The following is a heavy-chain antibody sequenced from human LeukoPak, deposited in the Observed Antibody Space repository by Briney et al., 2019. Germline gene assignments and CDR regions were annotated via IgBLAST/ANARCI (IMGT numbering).Heavy chain of an antibody. CDR3: ARDSPNYDSSGAYHY. CDR2: ISAYNGST. D-gene: IGHD3-22*01. J-gene: IGHJ4*02. Sequence: ASVKVSCKASGYTFTSYGISWVRQAPGQGLEWMGWISAYNGSTNYAQKLQGRVTMTTDTSTSTAYMELRSLRSDDTAVYYCARDSPNYDSSGAYHYWGQGTLVTVSS. CDR1: GYTFTSYG. V-gene: IGHV1-18*01.